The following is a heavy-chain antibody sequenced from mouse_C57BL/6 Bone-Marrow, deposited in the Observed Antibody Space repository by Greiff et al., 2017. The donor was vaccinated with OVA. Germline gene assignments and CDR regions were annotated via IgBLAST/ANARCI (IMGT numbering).Heavy chain of an antibody. CDR3: AREVYGSTFAY. J-gene: IGHJ3*01. CDR1: GYSFTDYT. CDR2: INPNYGTT. V-gene: IGHV1-39*01. Sequence: VHVKQSGPELVKPGASVKISCKASGYSFTDYTMNWVKQSNGKSLAWLGVINPNYGTTSYNQTFKGKATLTVDQSSSTAYMQLNSLTSEDAAVYYCAREVYGSTFAYGGQGTLVTVSA. D-gene: IGHD1-1*01.